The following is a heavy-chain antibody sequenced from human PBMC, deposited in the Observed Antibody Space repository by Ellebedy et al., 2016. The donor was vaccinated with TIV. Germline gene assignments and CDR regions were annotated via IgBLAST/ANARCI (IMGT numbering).Heavy chain of an antibody. CDR2: IWYDGSNK. D-gene: IGHD5-12*01. V-gene: IGHV3-33*01. J-gene: IGHJ3*02. Sequence: PGGSLRLSCAASGFTFSSYGMHWVRQAPGKGLEWVAVIWYDGSNKYYADSVKGRFTISRDNSKKMLYLQMNSLRDEDTAVYYCARFLVAVDAFDIWGQGTMVTVSS. CDR1: GFTFSSYG. CDR3: ARFLVAVDAFDI.